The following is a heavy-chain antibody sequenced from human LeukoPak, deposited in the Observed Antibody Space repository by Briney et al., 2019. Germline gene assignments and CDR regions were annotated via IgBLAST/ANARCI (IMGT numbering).Heavy chain of an antibody. CDR1: GFTFNKYG. CDR3: AKEGSSSSWYYYGLDV. D-gene: IGHD6-6*01. CDR2: ISNDGSHK. J-gene: IGHJ6*02. Sequence: GGSLRLSCAASGFTFNKYGMHWGRQAPGKGLEWVAVISNDGSHKNDADSVKGRFTISRDNSKNTLYLQMNSLRVEDTAVYYCAKEGSSSSWYYYGLDVWGQGTTVTVSS. V-gene: IGHV3-30*18.